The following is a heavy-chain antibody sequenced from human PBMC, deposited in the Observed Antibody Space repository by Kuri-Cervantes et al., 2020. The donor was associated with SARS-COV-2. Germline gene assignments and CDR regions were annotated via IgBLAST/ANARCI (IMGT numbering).Heavy chain of an antibody. Sequence: ETLTLTCAGSGFTFSSYAMSWVRQAPTKGLEWASAISGSGDITYYGDSVQGRFTISRDNSKNTLYLQINSLRAEDTAVYYCARERTTVTHQYYYYGMDVWGQGTTVTVSS. J-gene: IGHJ6*02. CDR1: GFTFSSYA. D-gene: IGHD4-11*01. V-gene: IGHV3-23*01. CDR2: ISGSGDIT. CDR3: ARERTTVTHQYYYYGMDV.